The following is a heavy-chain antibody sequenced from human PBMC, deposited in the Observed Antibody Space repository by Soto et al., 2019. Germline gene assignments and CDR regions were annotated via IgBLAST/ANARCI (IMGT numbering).Heavy chain of an antibody. Sequence: QVQLVQSGAEVKKPGSSVKVSCKASGGTFSSYAISWVRQAPGQGLEWMGGIIPIFGTANYAQKFQGRVTITADESTSTAYMELSSLRSEDTAVYYCARSLDIVVVPAARGYHGMDVWGQGTTVTVSS. CDR2: IIPIFGTA. CDR1: GGTFSSYA. CDR3: ARSLDIVVVPAARGYHGMDV. J-gene: IGHJ6*02. V-gene: IGHV1-69*01. D-gene: IGHD2-2*03.